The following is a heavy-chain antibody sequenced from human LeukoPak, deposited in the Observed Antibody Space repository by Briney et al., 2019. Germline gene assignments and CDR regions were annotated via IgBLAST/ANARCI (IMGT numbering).Heavy chain of an antibody. CDR1: GGSISSYY. D-gene: IGHD3-3*01. CDR2: IYYSGST. V-gene: IGHV4-59*01. CDR3: ARGLTIFGVVYDYYYYYMDV. Sequence: SETLSLTCTVSGGSISSYYWSWIRQPPGKGLEWIGYIYYSGSTNYNPSLKSRVTISVDTSKKQFSPKLSSVTAADTAVYYCARGLTIFGVVYDYYYYYMDVWGKGTTVTVSS. J-gene: IGHJ6*03.